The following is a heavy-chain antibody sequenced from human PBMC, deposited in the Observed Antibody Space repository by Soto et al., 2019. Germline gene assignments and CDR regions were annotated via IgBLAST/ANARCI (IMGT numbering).Heavy chain of an antibody. CDR1: GYSFTDDY. Sequence: QVQVVQSGAEVKKPGASVKISCKNSGYSFTDDYLHWVRQAPGQGLEWVGWINPHSGSTNFAQKFLGRVSMTRDTSISTAYMELFSLTSDDTAIYYCARAVYFGDDCYSNGMDVWGQGTTVTVSS. CDR2: INPHSGST. CDR3: ARAVYFGDDCYSNGMDV. J-gene: IGHJ6*02. D-gene: IGHD2-21*02. V-gene: IGHV1-2*02.